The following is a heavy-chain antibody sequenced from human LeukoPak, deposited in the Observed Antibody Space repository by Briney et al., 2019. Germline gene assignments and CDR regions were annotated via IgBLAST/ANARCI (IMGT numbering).Heavy chain of an antibody. Sequence: SVKVSCKASEYTFTNYYIHWVRQAPGQGLQWMGWINPNGGGTNYALKFQGRVTMTSDTSITTAYMELSRLRSDDTAMYYCARGGSLVFGVLNDWGQGTLVTVSS. D-gene: IGHD3-16*01. V-gene: IGHV1-2*02. CDR2: INPNGGGT. J-gene: IGHJ4*02. CDR1: EYTFTNYY. CDR3: ARGGSLVFGVLND.